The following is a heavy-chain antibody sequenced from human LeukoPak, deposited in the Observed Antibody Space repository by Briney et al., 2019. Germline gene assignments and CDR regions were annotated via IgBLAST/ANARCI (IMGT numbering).Heavy chain of an antibody. CDR3: ARDQAATRANWFDP. D-gene: IGHD2-15*01. Sequence: GGSLRLSCAASGFTFSSYGMHWVRQAPGKGLEWVAVISYDGSNKYYADSVKGRLTISRDNAKNSLYLQMNSLRAEATAVYYCARDQAATRANWFDPWGQGTLVTVSS. J-gene: IGHJ5*02. CDR2: ISYDGSNK. CDR1: GFTFSSYG. V-gene: IGHV3-30*03.